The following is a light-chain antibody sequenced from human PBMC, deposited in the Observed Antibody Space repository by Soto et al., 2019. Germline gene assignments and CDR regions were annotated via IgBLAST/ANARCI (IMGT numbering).Light chain of an antibody. CDR2: VAS. V-gene: IGKV1-5*03. CDR3: QQYHSYPYA. CDR1: QSISSW. Sequence: DIQMTQSPSTLSASVGDRVTITCRASQSISSWLAWYQQKPGKAPKLLIYVASTLKSGVPSRFSGSGSGTEFTLTISSLQPDDFASYYCQQYHSYPYAFGQGTKLEIK. J-gene: IGKJ2*01.